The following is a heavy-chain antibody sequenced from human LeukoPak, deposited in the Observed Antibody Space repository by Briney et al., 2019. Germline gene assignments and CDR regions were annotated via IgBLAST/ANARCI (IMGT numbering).Heavy chain of an antibody. CDR2: ISSSSSYI. D-gene: IGHD3-10*01. CDR3: ARGERHITMVRGVIID. Sequence: GGSLRLSCAASGFTFSSYSMNWVRQAPGKGLEWVSSISSSSSYIYYADSVKGRFTISRDNAKNSLYLQMNSLRAEDTAVYYCARGERHITMVRGVIIDWGQGTLVTVSS. J-gene: IGHJ4*02. V-gene: IGHV3-21*01. CDR1: GFTFSSYS.